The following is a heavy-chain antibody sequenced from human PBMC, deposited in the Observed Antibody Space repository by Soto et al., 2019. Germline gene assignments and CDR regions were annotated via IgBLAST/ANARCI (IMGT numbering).Heavy chain of an antibody. CDR3: ARALQRSSSSWYDY. D-gene: IGHD6-13*01. CDR1: GGSISSYY. Sequence: QVRLQESGPGLVKPSETLSLTCTVSGGSISSYYWSWIRQPPGKGLEWIGYIYYSGSTNYNPSLKSRVTISVDTSKNQFSLKLSSVTAADTAVYYCARALQRSSSSWYDYWGQGTLVTVSS. J-gene: IGHJ4*02. V-gene: IGHV4-59*01. CDR2: IYYSGST.